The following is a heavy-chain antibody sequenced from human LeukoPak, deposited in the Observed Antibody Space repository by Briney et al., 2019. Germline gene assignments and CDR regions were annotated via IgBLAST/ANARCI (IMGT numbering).Heavy chain of an antibody. CDR1: GFTFSSYS. J-gene: IGHJ3*02. Sequence: GGSLRLSCAASGFTFSSYSMNWVRQAPGKGLEWVSSISSSSSYIYYADSVKGRFTISRDNAKNSLYLQMNSLRAEDTAVYYCAMTYSSDAFDIWGQGTMVIVSS. V-gene: IGHV3-21*01. CDR2: ISSSSSYI. CDR3: AMTYSSDAFDI. D-gene: IGHD3-22*01.